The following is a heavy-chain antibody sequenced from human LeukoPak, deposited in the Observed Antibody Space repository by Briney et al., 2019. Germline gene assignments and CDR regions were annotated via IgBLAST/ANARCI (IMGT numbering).Heavy chain of an antibody. J-gene: IGHJ6*03. CDR2: IYYSGST. D-gene: IGHD3-22*01. CDR1: GGSISSYY. CDR3: ARGTSGYHTSYYYYYMDV. V-gene: IGHV4-59*08. Sequence: SETLSLTCTVSGGSISSYYWSWIRQPPGKGLEWIGYIYYSGSTYYNPSLKSRVTISVDTSKNQFSLKVSSVTAADTAVYYCARGTSGYHTSYYYYYMDVWGKGTTVTVSS.